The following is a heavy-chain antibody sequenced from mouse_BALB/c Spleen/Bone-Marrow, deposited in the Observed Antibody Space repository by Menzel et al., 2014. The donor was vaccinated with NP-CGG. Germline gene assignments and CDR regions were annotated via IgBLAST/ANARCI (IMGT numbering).Heavy chain of an antibody. V-gene: IGHV3-5*02. Sequence: EVQVVESGPGLVKPSQTVSLTCTVTGISITTGTYRWSWIRQFPGDKLEWIGYIYYSGTITYNPSLTRRTTITRDTSKNQFFLEMNSLTAEDTATYYCARVYVYDTYFDYWGQGTTLTVSS. CDR3: ARVYVYDTYFDY. CDR1: GISITTGTYR. CDR2: IYYSGTI. D-gene: IGHD2-2*01. J-gene: IGHJ2*01.